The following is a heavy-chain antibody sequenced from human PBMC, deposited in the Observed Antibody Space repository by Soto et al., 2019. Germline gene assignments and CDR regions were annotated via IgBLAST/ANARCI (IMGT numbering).Heavy chain of an antibody. CDR2: IRSKAHIYAT. D-gene: IGHD5-12*01. CDR3: SNGDGYNSFDY. CDR1: GFTFSDSA. Sequence: PGGSLRLSCAASGFTFSDSAVHWVRQASGKGLEWVGRIRSKAHIYATTYAASVKGRFTISRDDSKNTAYLQMSSLKTEDTAVYYCSNGDGYNSFDYWGQGTLVTVSS. J-gene: IGHJ4*02. V-gene: IGHV3-73*01.